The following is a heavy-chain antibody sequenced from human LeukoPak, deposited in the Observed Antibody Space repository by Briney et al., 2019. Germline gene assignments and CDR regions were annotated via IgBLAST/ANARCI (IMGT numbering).Heavy chain of an antibody. CDR2: ISSSGRAI. J-gene: IGHJ3*02. Sequence: GGSLRLSCAASGFTFSDYYLSWIRQAPGKGVEWVSYISSSGRAIYYADSVKGRFTISRDNAKNSLYLQMNSLRAEDTAVYYCARGYDSSGYYSSNDAFDIWGQGTMVTVSS. CDR1: GFTFSDYY. V-gene: IGHV3-11*04. CDR3: ARGYDSSGYYSSNDAFDI. D-gene: IGHD3-22*01.